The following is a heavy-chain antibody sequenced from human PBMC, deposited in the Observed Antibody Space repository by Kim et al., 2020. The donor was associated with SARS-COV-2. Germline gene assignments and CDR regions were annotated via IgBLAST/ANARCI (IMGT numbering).Heavy chain of an antibody. Sequence: GGSLRLSCAASGFTFSSYAMHWVRQAPGKGLEWVAVISYDGSNKYYADSVKGRFTISRDNSKNTLYLQMNSLRAEDTAVYYCARDLAVVVAVYYYYYGMDVWGQGTTVTVSS. CDR1: GFTFSSYA. D-gene: IGHD2-15*01. CDR3: ARDLAVVVAVYYYYYGMDV. CDR2: ISYDGSNK. V-gene: IGHV3-30*04. J-gene: IGHJ6*02.